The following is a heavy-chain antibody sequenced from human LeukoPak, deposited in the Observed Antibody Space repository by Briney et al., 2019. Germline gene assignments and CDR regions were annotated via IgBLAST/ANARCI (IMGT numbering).Heavy chain of an antibody. CDR2: IIPIFGTA. CDR3: ARTEDPYYYDSSGSPRDDAFDI. CDR1: GGTSSSYA. V-gene: IGHV1-69*01. Sequence: SVKVSCKASGGTSSSYAISWVRQAPGQGLEWMGGIIPIFGTANYAQKFQGRVTITADESTSTAYMELSSLRSEDTAVYYCARTEDPYYYDSSGSPRDDAFDIWGQGTMVTVSS. D-gene: IGHD3-22*01. J-gene: IGHJ3*02.